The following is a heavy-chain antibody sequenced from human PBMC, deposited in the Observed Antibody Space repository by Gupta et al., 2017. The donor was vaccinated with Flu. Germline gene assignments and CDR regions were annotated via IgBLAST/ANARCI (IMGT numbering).Heavy chain of an antibody. Sequence: EVQLVESGGGLVQPGGSLRLSCAASGFTFSSYEMNWVRQAPGKGLEWGSYISSSGSTIYYADSVKGRFTISRDNAKNSLYLQMNSLRAEDTAVYYCARDPSAAAGTVWFDPWGQGTLVTVSS. V-gene: IGHV3-48*03. CDR3: ARDPSAAAGTVWFDP. CDR2: ISSSGSTI. J-gene: IGHJ5*02. D-gene: IGHD6-13*01. CDR1: GFTFSSYE.